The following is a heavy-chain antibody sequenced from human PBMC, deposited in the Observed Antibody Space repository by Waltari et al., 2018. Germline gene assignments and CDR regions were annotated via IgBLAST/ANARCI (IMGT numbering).Heavy chain of an antibody. D-gene: IGHD2-21*01. CDR3: ALDTGALWMDV. J-gene: IGHJ6*02. V-gene: IGHV1-46*01. CDR2: INPSGGST. CDR1: HYTITRPY. Sequence: QLVPSGAEVQKPGASVKISCEQYHYTITRPYIHCVRHAPGQGLEWMGIINPSGGSTIYAQKFQGRVTMTRDTSTSTVYMELSSLRSEDTAVYYCALDTGALWMDVWGQGTTFTVSS.